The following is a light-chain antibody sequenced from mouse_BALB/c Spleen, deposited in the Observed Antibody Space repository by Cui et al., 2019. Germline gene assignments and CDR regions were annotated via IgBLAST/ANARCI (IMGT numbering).Light chain of an antibody. CDR3: LQYDEFPTWT. Sequence: DIKITQCPSSLYASLGERVTITCTASQDINSYLSWFQQKPGKSPKTLIYRANRLVDGVPSRFSGSGSGQDYSLTISSLEYEDMGMYYCLQYDEFPTWTFGGGTKLEIK. CDR2: RAN. J-gene: IGKJ1*01. V-gene: IGKV14-111*01. CDR1: QDINSY.